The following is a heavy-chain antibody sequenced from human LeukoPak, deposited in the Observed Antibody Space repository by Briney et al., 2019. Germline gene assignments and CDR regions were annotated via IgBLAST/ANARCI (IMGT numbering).Heavy chain of an antibody. CDR1: GGSFSGYY. V-gene: IGHV4-34*01. D-gene: IGHD2-2*01. J-gene: IGHJ3*02. Sequence: SETLSLTCAVYGGSFSGYYWSWIRQPPGKGLEWIGEINHSGSTNYNPSLKSRVTISVDTSKNQFSLKLSSVTAADTAVYYCAVPAATNHNNAFDIWGRGTMVTVSS. CDR2: INHSGST. CDR3: AVPAATNHNNAFDI.